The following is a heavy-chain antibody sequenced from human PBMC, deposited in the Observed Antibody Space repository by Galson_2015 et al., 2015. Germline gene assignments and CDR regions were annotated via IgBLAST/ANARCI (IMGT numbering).Heavy chain of an antibody. CDR2: ISKGGVT. V-gene: IGHV3-23*01. CDR1: GFSVSCIG. CDR3: ASPHYDH. J-gene: IGHJ4*02. Sequence: SLRLSCAASGFSVSCIGVSWVRQAPGKGLEWVSSISKGGVTYYADSVKGRFTISRDSSKNTVYMQMNSLTAEDTAVYSCASPHYDHWGQGTLVTVSS.